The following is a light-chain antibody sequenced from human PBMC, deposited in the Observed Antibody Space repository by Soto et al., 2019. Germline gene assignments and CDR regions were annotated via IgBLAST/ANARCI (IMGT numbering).Light chain of an antibody. V-gene: IGLV2-23*02. CDR2: EVS. Sequence: QSALTQPASVSGSPGQSITISCTGTSSDVGSYNLVSWYQQHPGKAPKVMIYEVSKRPSGVSNRFSGSKSGNTASLTISGLQAEDEADYYCCSYGGSYVFGPGTKATVL. J-gene: IGLJ1*01. CDR1: SSDVGSYNL. CDR3: CSYGGSYV.